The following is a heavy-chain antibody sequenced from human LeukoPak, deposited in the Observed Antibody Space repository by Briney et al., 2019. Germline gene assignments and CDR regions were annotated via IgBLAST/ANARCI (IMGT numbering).Heavy chain of an antibody. CDR3: ARAYSYAFEP. CDR2: VKQDGSET. V-gene: IGHV3-7*04. J-gene: IGHJ5*02. D-gene: IGHD5-18*01. CDR1: GFTFSSNW. Sequence: GGSLRRSCAASGFTFSSNWMSWVRQAPGKGLEWVANVKQDGSETYYVDSVKGLFTISRDNAKNSLFLQMNSLRVKDTAVSYCARAYSYAFEPWGQGTLVTVSS.